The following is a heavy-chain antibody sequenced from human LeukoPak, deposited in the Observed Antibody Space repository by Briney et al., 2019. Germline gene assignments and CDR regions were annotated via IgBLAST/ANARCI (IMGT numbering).Heavy chain of an antibody. CDR2: ITNAGSDK. D-gene: IGHD6-13*01. J-gene: IGHJ4*02. Sequence: GGSLRLSCAGSAFNFSDYGMGWVRQAPGKGLEWVAVITNAGSDKYYTDSVKGRFSISRDNSKNTLYLQMNSLRPEDTAIYFCAKVGGRSWFYFDNWGQGTVVTVSS. CDR3: AKVGGRSWFYFDN. CDR1: AFNFSDYG. V-gene: IGHV3-30*18.